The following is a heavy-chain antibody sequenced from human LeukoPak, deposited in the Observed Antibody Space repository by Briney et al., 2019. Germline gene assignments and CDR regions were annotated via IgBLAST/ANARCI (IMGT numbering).Heavy chain of an antibody. J-gene: IGHJ6*02. CDR3: ARGGEGHCGGDRCPDPYSYYGMDV. V-gene: IGHV3-7*03. Sequence: QPGGSLRLSCAASGFTSSSYWMSWVRQAPGKGLEWVANTKPDGSEKNYVDSVKGRFTISRDNAKNSLYLQMNSLKADDTAVYYCARGGEGHCGGDRCPDPYSYYGMDVWGQGTTVTVSS. D-gene: IGHD2-21*01. CDR1: GFTSSSYW. CDR2: TKPDGSEK.